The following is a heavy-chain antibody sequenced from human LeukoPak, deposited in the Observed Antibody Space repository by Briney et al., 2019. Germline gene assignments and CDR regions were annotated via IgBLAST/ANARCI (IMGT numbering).Heavy chain of an antibody. CDR1: GVSVSSGNYY. J-gene: IGHJ3*02. Sequence: SETLSLTCTVSGVSVSSGNYYWSWIRQPPGKGLEWIDYVYKSGGTNYNPSLKGRVTISVDTSKNQFSLKLSSVTTADTAVYYCARISLTMRDAFDIWGQGTTVTVST. CDR3: ARISLTMRDAFDI. CDR2: VYKSGGT. D-gene: IGHD4/OR15-4a*01. V-gene: IGHV4-61*01.